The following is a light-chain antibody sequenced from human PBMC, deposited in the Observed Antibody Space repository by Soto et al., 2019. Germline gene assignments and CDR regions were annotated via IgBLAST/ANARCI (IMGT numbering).Light chain of an antibody. J-gene: IGKJ1*01. CDR2: GAS. V-gene: IGKV3-15*01. CDR3: QQSNDWPWT. Sequence: VLTQSPVTLSVSPGERVTLSCRASQSVGSSLAWYQQKPGQAPRLLISGASTRATSVPARFSASGSGTEFTLTISSLQSEDVAVYYCQQSNDWPWTFGQGTKVEVK. CDR1: QSVGSS.